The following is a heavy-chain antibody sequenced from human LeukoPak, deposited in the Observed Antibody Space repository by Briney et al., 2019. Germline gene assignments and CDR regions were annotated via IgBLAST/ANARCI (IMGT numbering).Heavy chain of an antibody. CDR1: GGTFSSYA. V-gene: IGHV1-69*04. CDR2: IIPILGIA. D-gene: IGHD4-17*01. J-gene: IGHJ4*02. Sequence: SVKVSCKASGGTFSSYAISWVRQAPGQGLEWMGRIIPILGIANYAQKFQGRVTITADKSTSTAYMELSSLRSEDTAVYYCAEPNRSYGDYYFDYWGQGTLVTVSS. CDR3: AEPNRSYGDYYFDY.